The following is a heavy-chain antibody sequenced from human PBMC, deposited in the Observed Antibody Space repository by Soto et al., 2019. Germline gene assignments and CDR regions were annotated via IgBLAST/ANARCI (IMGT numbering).Heavy chain of an antibody. CDR3: ARAKSSSRPFDY. Sequence: PSETLSLTCAVSGGSISSSNWCSCVRQPPGKGLEWIGEIYHSGSTNYNPSLKSRVTISVDKSKNQFSLKLSSVTAADTAVYYCARAKSSSRPFDYWGQGTLVTVS. D-gene: IGHD6-6*01. J-gene: IGHJ4*02. V-gene: IGHV4-4*02. CDR2: IYHSGST. CDR1: GGSISSSNW.